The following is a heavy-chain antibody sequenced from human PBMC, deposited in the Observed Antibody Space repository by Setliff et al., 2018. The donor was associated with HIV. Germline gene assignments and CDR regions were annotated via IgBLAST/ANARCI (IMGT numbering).Heavy chain of an antibody. J-gene: IGHJ4*02. D-gene: IGHD6-13*01. Sequence: GGSLRLSCTVSGLTFRSYALHWVRQAPGKGLEWVAVISYDGNHKHYADSVKGRFTISRDNSKDTLYLQMNGLRVEDTAIYYCAKAIRPAAAGTWLGPFDYWGQGTLVTVSS. CDR1: GLTFRSYA. CDR2: ISYDGNHK. CDR3: AKAIRPAAAGTWLGPFDY. V-gene: IGHV3-30*01.